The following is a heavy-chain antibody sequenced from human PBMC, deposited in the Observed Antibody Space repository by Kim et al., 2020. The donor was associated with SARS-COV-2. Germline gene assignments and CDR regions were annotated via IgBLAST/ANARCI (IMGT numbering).Heavy chain of an antibody. D-gene: IGHD6-13*01. CDR2: INPSGGST. CDR3: AGGLGIAAAGTLPDY. CDR1: GYTFTSYY. V-gene: IGHV1-46*01. Sequence: ASVKVSCKASGYTFTSYYIHWVRQAPGQGLEWMGIINPSGGSTSYAQKLKGRVTMTRDTSTSTVYMELSSLRSEDTAVYYCAGGLGIAAAGTLPDYWGQGTLVTVSS. J-gene: IGHJ4*02.